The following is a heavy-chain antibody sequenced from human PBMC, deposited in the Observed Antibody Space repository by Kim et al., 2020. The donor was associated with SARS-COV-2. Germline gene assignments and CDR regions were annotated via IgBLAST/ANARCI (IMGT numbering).Heavy chain of an antibody. CDR1: GGSFSGYY. Sequence: SETLSLTCAVYGGSFSGYYWSWIRQPPGKGLEWIGEINHSGSTNYNPSLKSRVTISVDTSKNQFSLKLSSVTAADTAVYYCARGYIANFWYYYESSGYDYWGQGTLVTVSS. CDR2: INHSGST. D-gene: IGHD3-22*01. V-gene: IGHV4-34*01. CDR3: ARGYIANFWYYYESSGYDY. J-gene: IGHJ4*02.